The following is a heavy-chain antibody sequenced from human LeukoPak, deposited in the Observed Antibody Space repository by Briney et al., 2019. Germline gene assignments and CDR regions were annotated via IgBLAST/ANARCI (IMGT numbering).Heavy chain of an antibody. CDR3: ARAPSDSSGWYPYYYYMDV. CDR1: GGSISSGDYY. J-gene: IGHJ6*03. Sequence: PSETLSLTCTVFGGSISSGDYYWSWIRQPPGKGLEGIGYIYYSGSTYYNPSLKSRVTISVDTSKNQFSLKLSSVTAADTAVYYCARAPSDSSGWYPYYYYMDVWGKGTTVTVSS. D-gene: IGHD6-19*01. CDR2: IYYSGST. V-gene: IGHV4-30-4*08.